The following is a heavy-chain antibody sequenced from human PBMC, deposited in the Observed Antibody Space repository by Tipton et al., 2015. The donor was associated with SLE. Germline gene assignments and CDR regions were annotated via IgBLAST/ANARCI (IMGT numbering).Heavy chain of an antibody. CDR1: GGSISSYY. CDR3: ARAPYVDTAMIKGYYYMDV. CDR2: IYISGST. Sequence: TLSLTCTVSGGSISSYYWSWIRQPAGKGLEWIGRIYISGSTNYTPSLKSRVTMSVDTSKNQFSLTLSSVTAADTAVYYCARAPYVDTAMIKGYYYMDVWGKGTPVTVSS. J-gene: IGHJ6*03. V-gene: IGHV4-4*07. D-gene: IGHD5-18*01.